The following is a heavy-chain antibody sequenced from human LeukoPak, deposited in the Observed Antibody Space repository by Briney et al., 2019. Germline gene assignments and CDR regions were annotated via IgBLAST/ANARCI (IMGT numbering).Heavy chain of an antibody. CDR1: AFSLNAYN. CDR3: VRDRGTYRPIDY. V-gene: IGHV3-21*04. CDR2: ISYTGTYI. J-gene: IGHJ4*02. Sequence: GGSLRLSCAASAFSLNAYNMNWVRQAPGKGLEWVSSISYTGTYIYYADSVKGRFTISRDNAQNSLHLQMNSLRAEDTAIYYCVRDRGTYRPIDYWGQGTLVTVSS. D-gene: IGHD1-26*01.